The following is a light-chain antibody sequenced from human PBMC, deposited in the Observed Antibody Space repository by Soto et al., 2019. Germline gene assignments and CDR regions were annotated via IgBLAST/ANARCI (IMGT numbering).Light chain of an antibody. CDR3: CSYAGSAIFYV. Sequence: QSVLTQPASVSGSPGQSITISCTGTSSDVGSYNLVSWYQQHPGKAPNLMIYEVSKRPSGVSNRFSGSKSGNTASLTISGLQAEDEADYYCCSYAGSAIFYVFGTGTKLTVL. CDR2: EVS. V-gene: IGLV2-23*02. J-gene: IGLJ1*01. CDR1: SSDVGSYNL.